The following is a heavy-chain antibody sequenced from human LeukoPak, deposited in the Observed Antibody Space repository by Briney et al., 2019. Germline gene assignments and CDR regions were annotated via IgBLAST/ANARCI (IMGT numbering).Heavy chain of an antibody. CDR1: GYTFTSYG. CDR3: ARSGSYYGFIDY. CDR2: ISAYNGNT. V-gene: IGHV1-18*01. D-gene: IGHD1-26*01. Sequence: ASVKVSCKSSGYTFTSYGISWVRQAPGQGLEWMGLISAYNGNTHYAQKLQGRVTMTTDTSTSTAYMELRSLRSDDTAVYYCARSGSYYGFIDYWGQGTLVTVSS. J-gene: IGHJ4*02.